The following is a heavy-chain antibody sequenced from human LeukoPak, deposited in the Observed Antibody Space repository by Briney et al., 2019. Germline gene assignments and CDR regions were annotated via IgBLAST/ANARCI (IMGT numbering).Heavy chain of an antibody. Sequence: GGSLRLSCAASGFTFSSYWISWVRQAPGKGLEWVANIKQDGSEIYYVDSVEGRFTISRDNAKNSLYLQMNSLRAEDTAVYYCAREDLTATHFDYWGQGTLVTVSS. J-gene: IGHJ4*02. CDR2: IKQDGSEI. CDR3: AREDLTATHFDY. V-gene: IGHV3-7*01. D-gene: IGHD3-9*01. CDR1: GFTFSSYW.